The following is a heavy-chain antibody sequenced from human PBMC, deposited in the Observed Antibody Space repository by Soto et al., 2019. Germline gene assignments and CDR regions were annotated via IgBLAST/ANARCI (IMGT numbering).Heavy chain of an antibody. CDR1: GFTVSYNY. CDR2: IYSGGGT. J-gene: IGHJ5*02. CDR3: AGSPTRTNYADYFDP. D-gene: IGHD4-17*01. Sequence: GGSLRLSCPASGFTVSYNYMSWVRQAPGKGLEYVSVIYSGGGTYYADSVKGRFTISRDNSKNTLYLQMNSLGAEDTAVYYCAGSPTRTNYADYFDPWGQGTLVTVSS. V-gene: IGHV3-66*01.